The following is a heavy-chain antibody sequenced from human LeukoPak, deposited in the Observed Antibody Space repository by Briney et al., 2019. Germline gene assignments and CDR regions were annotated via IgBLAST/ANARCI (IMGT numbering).Heavy chain of an antibody. Sequence: PGGSLRLSCAASGFTFSSYAISWVRQAPGQGLEWMGRIIPILGIANYAQKFQGRVTITADKSTSTAYMELSSLRSEDTAVYYCARDEIWGDYYDSSGYPDYWGQGTLVTVSS. CDR2: IIPILGIA. CDR1: GFTFSSYA. D-gene: IGHD3-22*01. CDR3: ARDEIWGDYYDSSGYPDY. J-gene: IGHJ4*02. V-gene: IGHV1-69*04.